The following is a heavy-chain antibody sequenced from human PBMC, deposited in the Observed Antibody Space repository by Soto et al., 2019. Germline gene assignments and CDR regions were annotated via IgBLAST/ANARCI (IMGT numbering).Heavy chain of an antibody. Sequence: QVQLVQSGAEVKKPGSSVKVSCKASGGTFSSYAISWVRQAPGQGLEWMGGIIPIFGTANYAQKFLGRVTITADESTSTAYMELSSLRSEDTAVYYCARVPDYDSSGYYIPYFDYWGQGTLVTVSS. CDR1: GGTFSSYA. D-gene: IGHD3-22*01. J-gene: IGHJ4*02. V-gene: IGHV1-69*01. CDR3: ARVPDYDSSGYYIPYFDY. CDR2: IIPIFGTA.